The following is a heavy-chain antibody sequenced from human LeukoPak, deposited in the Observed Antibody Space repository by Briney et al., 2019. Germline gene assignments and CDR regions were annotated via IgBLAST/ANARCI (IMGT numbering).Heavy chain of an antibody. CDR1: GFTFSNFA. CDR3: AKDLGVVVAPSVISDS. J-gene: IGHJ4*02. V-gene: IGHV3-23*01. Sequence: GGSLRLSCAGSGFTFSNFAMNWVRQAPGKGLEWISALSTSGRSTYYADSVKGLFTISRDNSKNTLYLQMNGLRAEDTAVYYCAKDLGVVVAPSVISDSWGQGTLVTVSS. CDR2: LSTSGRST. D-gene: IGHD2-15*01.